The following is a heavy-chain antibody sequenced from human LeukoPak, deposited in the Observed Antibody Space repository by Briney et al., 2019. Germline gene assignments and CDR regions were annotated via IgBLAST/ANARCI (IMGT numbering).Heavy chain of an antibody. CDR2: ISYDGSNK. CDR3: ATEVHGWFDP. V-gene: IGHV3-30*01. Sequence: GRSLRLSCAASGFTFSSYAMHWVRQAPGKGLEWVAVISYDGSNKYYADSVKGRFTISRDNSKNTLYLRMNSLRAEDTAVYYCATEVHGWFDPWGQGTLVTVSS. CDR1: GFTFSSYA. J-gene: IGHJ5*02.